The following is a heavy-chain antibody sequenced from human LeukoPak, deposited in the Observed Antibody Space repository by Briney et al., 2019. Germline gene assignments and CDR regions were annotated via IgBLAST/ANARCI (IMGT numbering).Heavy chain of an antibody. D-gene: IGHD6-19*01. J-gene: IGHJ5*02. V-gene: IGHV4-39*01. Sequence: PSETLSLTCTVSGCSISSSSYYWGWLRQPPGKGLEWSGRIYCSGSTYYNPSLKSRVTISVDTSKNQFSLKLSSATAADTAVYYCARWLRYSSGSSPRGFDPWGQGTLVTAPS. CDR2: IYCSGST. CDR1: GCSISSSSYY. CDR3: ARWLRYSSGSSPRGFDP.